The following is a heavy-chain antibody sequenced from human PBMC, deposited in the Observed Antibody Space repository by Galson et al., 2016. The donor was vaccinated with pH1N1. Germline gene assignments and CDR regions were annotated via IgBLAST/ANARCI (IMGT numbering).Heavy chain of an antibody. V-gene: IGHV1-69*05. Sequence: SVKVSCKASGGTFSSFPISWVRQAPGQGLEWMGQIIPIFGTTNYAQKFQGRVTITTDESTSTVHMELSSLRSEDSGIYYCAREGGGVNWDSFHYGLDVWGQGTTVTVSS. CDR1: GGTFSSFP. CDR3: AREGGGVNWDSFHYGLDV. J-gene: IGHJ6*02. CDR2: IIPIFGTT. D-gene: IGHD1-1*01.